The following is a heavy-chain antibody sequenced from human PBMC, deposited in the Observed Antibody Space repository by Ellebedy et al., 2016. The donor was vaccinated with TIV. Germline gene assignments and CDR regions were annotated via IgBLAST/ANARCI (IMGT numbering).Heavy chain of an antibody. CDR1: GFRFNSHA. V-gene: IGHV3-23*01. CDR2: ISASSGST. Sequence: GESLKISXAASGFRFNSHAMSWVRQAPGKGLEWVSSISASSGSTYYTDSVKGRFSISRDNTKNTLYLQMNSLRAEDTGVYYCARRSSGYCVGVKCTTDFDYWGQGSLVTVSS. CDR3: ARRSSGYCVGVKCTTDFDY. D-gene: IGHD2-2*03. J-gene: IGHJ4*02.